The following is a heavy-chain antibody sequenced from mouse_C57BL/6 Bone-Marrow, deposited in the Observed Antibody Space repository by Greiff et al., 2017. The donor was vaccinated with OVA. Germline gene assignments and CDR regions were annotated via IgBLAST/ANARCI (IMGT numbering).Heavy chain of an antibody. CDR1: GYSITSGYY. CDR3: AREGYGNYPY. V-gene: IGHV3-6*01. CDR2: ISYDGSN. D-gene: IGHD2-10*02. Sequence: EVQLVESGPGLVKPSQSLSLTCSVTGYSITSGYYWNWIRQFPGNKLEWMGYISYDGSNNYNPSLKNRISITRDTSKNQFFLKLNSVTTEDTATYYCAREGYGNYPYWGQGTLVTVSA. J-gene: IGHJ3*01.